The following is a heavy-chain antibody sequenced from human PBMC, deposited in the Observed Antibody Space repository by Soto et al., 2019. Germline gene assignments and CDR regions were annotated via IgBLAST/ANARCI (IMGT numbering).Heavy chain of an antibody. CDR1: GFAFSSFS. V-gene: IGHV3-21*01. D-gene: IGHD6-6*01. J-gene: IGHJ6*03. Sequence: EVQLVESGGGLVKPGGSLRLSCAASGFAFSSFSMNWVRQAPGKGLEWVAFISSGGSSMYYADSVKGRFSISRDNAKNSLFLQMNSLRAEDTAVYYCARDCGEQLVRRGIYYYYMDVWGTGTTVTVAS. CDR3: ARDCGEQLVRRGIYYYYMDV. CDR2: ISSGGSSM.